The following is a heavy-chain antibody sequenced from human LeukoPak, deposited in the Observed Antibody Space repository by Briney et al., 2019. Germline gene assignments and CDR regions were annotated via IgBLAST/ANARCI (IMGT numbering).Heavy chain of an antibody. D-gene: IGHD1-26*01. J-gene: IGHJ3*02. CDR3: VRGGSYSNDAFDI. V-gene: IGHV3-74*01. Sequence: GGSLRLSCAASGITFSSYWMHWVRQAPGKGLAWVSRINSEGSSTSYVYPVKGRFTISRDNAKNTLFLQMNSLRAEDTAVYYCVRGGSYSNDAFDIWGQGTMVTVSS. CDR1: GITFSSYW. CDR2: INSEGSST.